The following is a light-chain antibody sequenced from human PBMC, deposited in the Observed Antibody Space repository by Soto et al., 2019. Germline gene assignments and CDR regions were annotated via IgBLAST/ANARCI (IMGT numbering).Light chain of an antibody. CDR3: QQYGSSPYT. J-gene: IGKJ2*01. CDR2: GAS. V-gene: IGKV3-20*01. CDR1: QSVSYRY. Sequence: EIVLTQSPGTLSLSPGERVTLSCRASQSVSYRYLAWYQQKPGQAPRLLIYGASSRATGIPDRFSGSGSGTDFTLTISRLEPADFAVYYCQQYGSSPYTFGQGTKLEI.